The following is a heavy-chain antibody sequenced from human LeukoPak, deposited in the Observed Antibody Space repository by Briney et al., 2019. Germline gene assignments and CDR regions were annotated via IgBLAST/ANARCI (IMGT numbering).Heavy chain of an antibody. V-gene: IGHV3-30*04. CDR3: ARGRCSSTSCLIDS. CDR2: ISYDGINE. CDR1: GFTFSSYA. Sequence: QTGGSLRLSCAASGFTFSSYAMHWVRQAPGKGLEWVTVISYDGINEYYADSVKGRITISRDNSKNTLFLQITSLRPEDTAVYYCARGRCSSTSCLIDSWGQGTLVTVSS. J-gene: IGHJ4*02. D-gene: IGHD2-2*01.